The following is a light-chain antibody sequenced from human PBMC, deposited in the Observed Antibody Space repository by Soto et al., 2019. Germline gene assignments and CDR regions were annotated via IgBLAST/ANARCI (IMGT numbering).Light chain of an antibody. CDR1: QGIGNA. V-gene: IGKV1-6*01. Sequence: LRLTPSPASLSASMGDGVKISRRASQGIGNALGWYQQKPGKPPKVLIYGASNLQSGVPPRFSGSGSGTDFTLAISSLQPEDSATYYCLQDINYPWTLGQGTK. J-gene: IGKJ1*01. CDR3: LQDINYPWT. CDR2: GAS.